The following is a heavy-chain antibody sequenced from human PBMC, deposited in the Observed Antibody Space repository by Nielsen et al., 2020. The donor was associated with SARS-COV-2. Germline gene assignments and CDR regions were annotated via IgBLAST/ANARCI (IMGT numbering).Heavy chain of an antibody. V-gene: IGHV3-20*04. D-gene: IGHD3-10*01. Sequence: GESLKISCAASGFTFDDYGMSWVRQAPGKGLEWVSGINWNGGSTGYADSVKGRFTISRDNSKNTLYLQMNSLRAEDTAVYYCARVSGSSPQFDYYYYGMDVWGQGTTVTVSS. J-gene: IGHJ6*02. CDR2: INWNGGST. CDR1: GFTFDDYG. CDR3: ARVSGSSPQFDYYYYGMDV.